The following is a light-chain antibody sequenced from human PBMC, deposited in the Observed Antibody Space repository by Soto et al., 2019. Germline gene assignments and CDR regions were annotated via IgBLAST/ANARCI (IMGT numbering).Light chain of an antibody. J-gene: IGKJ4*01. Sequence: EIAMTQSPDTVSVSRGDRATLSCRASQGVRSDLAWYQQKAGQSPRLLIYGASTRAAETPARFSGSGSETEFTLTISSLQSEDFAVYYCQQYSKWPLTFGGGTKADIK. CDR2: GAS. CDR1: QGVRSD. V-gene: IGKV3-15*01. CDR3: QQYSKWPLT.